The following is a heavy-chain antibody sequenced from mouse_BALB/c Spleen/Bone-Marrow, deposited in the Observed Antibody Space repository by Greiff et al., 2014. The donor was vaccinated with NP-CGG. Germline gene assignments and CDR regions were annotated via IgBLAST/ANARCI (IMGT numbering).Heavy chain of an antibody. CDR1: GFNIKDTY. V-gene: IGHV14-3*02. D-gene: IGHD2-2*01. Sequence: DVQLQESGAELVKPGASVKLSCTASGFNIKDTYMHWVKQRPEQGLEWTGRIDPANGNTKYDPKFQGKATITADTSSNTAYLQLSSLTSEDTAVYYCASYVYGYYFDYWGQGTTLTVSS. J-gene: IGHJ2*01. CDR2: IDPANGNT. CDR3: ASYVYGYYFDY.